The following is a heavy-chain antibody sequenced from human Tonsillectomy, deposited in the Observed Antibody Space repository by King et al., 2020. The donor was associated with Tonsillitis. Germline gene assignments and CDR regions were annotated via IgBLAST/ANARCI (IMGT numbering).Heavy chain of an antibody. CDR1: GFTVSSNY. D-gene: IGHD4-17*01. J-gene: IGHJ6*03. Sequence: QLVQSGGGLVQPGGSLRLSCAASGFTVSSNYMNWVRQAPGKGLECVSVIYSGGSTCYADSVKGRLTISRDNSKNTLYLQMNSLRTEEPAVYYCAGTTPTTMHHYYCIVIWGKGNTVTVSS. V-gene: IGHV3-66*01. CDR3: AGTTPTTMHHYYCIVI. CDR2: IYSGGST.